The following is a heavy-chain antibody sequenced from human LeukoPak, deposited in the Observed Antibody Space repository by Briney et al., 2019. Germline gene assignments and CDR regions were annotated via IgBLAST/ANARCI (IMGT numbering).Heavy chain of an antibody. J-gene: IGHJ3*01. CDR1: GVSFGGYA. CDR3: AKDKGDHIVATMPGAFVV. D-gene: IGHD5-12*01. Sequence: GGSLRLSCAASGVSFGGYAMHWVRPAPETGLEWVSGICCNSGSIDYADSVKSRFTISRDNAKNSLYLQMNSLRAEDTAWYYCAKDKGDHIVATMPGAFVVWRQGTMVPVYS. V-gene: IGHV3-9*01. CDR2: ICCNSGSI.